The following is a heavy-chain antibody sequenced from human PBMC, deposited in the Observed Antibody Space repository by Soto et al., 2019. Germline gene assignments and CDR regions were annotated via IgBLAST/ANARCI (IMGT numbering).Heavy chain of an antibody. CDR3: ASQDYDILTGYYPGGYYFDY. D-gene: IGHD3-9*01. Sequence: SETLSLTCAVYGGSFSGYYWSWIRQPPGKGLEWIGEINHSGSTNYNPSLKSRVTISVDTSKNQFSLKLSSVTAADTAVYYCASQDYDILTGYYPGGYYFDYWGQGTLVTVSS. CDR1: GGSFSGYY. V-gene: IGHV4-34*01. J-gene: IGHJ4*02. CDR2: INHSGST.